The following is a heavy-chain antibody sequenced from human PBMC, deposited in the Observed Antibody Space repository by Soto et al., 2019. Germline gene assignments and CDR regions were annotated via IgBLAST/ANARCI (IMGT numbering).Heavy chain of an antibody. V-gene: IGHV4-30-4*01. D-gene: IGHD6-13*01. CDR2: IYYSGST. J-gene: IGHJ4*02. CDR3: ARWSAIPAAGVYDF. CDR1: GGSISSGDYY. Sequence: PSETLSLTCTVSGGSISSGDYYWSWIRQPPGKGLEWIGYIYYSGSTYYNPSLKSRVTISVDTSKSQFSLKLSSVTAADTAVYLCARWSAIPAAGVYDFWGQGTPVTVSS.